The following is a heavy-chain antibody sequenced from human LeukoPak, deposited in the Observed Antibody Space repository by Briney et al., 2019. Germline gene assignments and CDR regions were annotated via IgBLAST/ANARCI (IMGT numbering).Heavy chain of an antibody. CDR2: ISSSSSYI. J-gene: IGHJ4*02. V-gene: IGHV3-21*01. Sequence: GGSLRLSCAASGFTFSSYSMNWVRQAPGKGLEWVSSISSSSSYIYYADSVKGRFTISRDNAKNSLYLQMNSLRAEDTAVYYCARDQVGDSYDFWSGYYTPNYFDYWGQGTLVTVSS. CDR3: ARDQVGDSYDFWSGYYTPNYFDY. CDR1: GFTFSSYS. D-gene: IGHD3-3*01.